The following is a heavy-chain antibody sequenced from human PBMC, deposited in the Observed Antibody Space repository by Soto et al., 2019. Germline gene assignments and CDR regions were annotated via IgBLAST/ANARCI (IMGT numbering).Heavy chain of an antibody. V-gene: IGHV4-39*01. J-gene: IGHJ4*02. CDR3: ARHQWELLDC. CDR1: GGSISSSSYY. Sequence: QLQLQESGPGLVKPSETLSLTCTVSGGSISSSSYYWGWIRQPPGKGLEWIGSIYYSGSTYYNPSRTSRVPPSVDTSKNQFSLNLSSVTAADAAVYYCARHQWELLDCWGQGTLVTVSS. D-gene: IGHD1-26*01. CDR2: IYYSGST.